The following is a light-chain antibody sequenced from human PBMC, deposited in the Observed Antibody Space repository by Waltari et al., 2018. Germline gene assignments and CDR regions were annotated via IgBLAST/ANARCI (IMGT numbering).Light chain of an antibody. Sequence: DIVMTQSPDSLAVSLGDRATINCRSSQSVLYSSDNKNHLAWYQQKPGQPPKVLIYWASTRETGVPDRFSGSGSETDFSLTISSLKAEDVAVYYCQQYYDIPFTFGPGTKVEIK. J-gene: IGKJ3*01. CDR1: QSVLYSSDNKNH. CDR2: WAS. CDR3: QQYYDIPFT. V-gene: IGKV4-1*01.